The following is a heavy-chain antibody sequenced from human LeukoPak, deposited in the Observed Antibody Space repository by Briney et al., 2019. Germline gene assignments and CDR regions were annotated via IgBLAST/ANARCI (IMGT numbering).Heavy chain of an antibody. CDR2: IRSDGSNK. CDR1: GFTFSSYC. J-gene: IGHJ4*02. V-gene: IGHV3-33*01. Sequence: GRSLRLSCAASGFTFSSYCMHWVRRAPGKGLEWVAVIRSDGSNKYYADSVKGRFTISRDNAKNTLYLQMNTLRAEDTAVYCCATSGGIATAGPFDYWGQGTLVTVS. CDR3: ATSGGIATAGPFDY. D-gene: IGHD4-23*01.